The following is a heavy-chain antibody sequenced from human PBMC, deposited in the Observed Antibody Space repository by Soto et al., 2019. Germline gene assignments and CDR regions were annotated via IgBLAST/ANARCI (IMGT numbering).Heavy chain of an antibody. CDR1: GGSISSYY. D-gene: IGHD6-25*01. CDR3: ARDGRLQNTFDY. J-gene: IGHJ4*02. CDR2: IYYSGST. Sequence: SETLSLTCTVSGGSISSYYWIWIRQPPGKGLEWIGYIYYSGSTNYNPSLKSRVTISVDTSKNQFSLKLSSVTAADTAVYYCARDGRLQNTFDYWGQGTLVTVSS. V-gene: IGHV4-59*01.